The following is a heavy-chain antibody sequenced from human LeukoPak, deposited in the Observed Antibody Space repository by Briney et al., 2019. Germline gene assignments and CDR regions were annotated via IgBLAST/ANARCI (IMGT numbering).Heavy chain of an antibody. CDR1: NGSISIYY. CDR2: VSASGST. D-gene: IGHD4-17*01. Sequence: PSETLSLTCTVSNGSISIYYWSWVRQPPGKGLEWVSPVSASGSTNYNPALKSRVTMSVDTSKNQLSLKVSSVTAADTAVYYCAREITVTRPFDYWGQGTLVTVSS. J-gene: IGHJ4*02. V-gene: IGHV4-4*07. CDR3: AREITVTRPFDY.